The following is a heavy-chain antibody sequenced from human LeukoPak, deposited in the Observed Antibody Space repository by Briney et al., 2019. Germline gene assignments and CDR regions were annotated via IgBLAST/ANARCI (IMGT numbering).Heavy chain of an antibody. D-gene: IGHD3-16*01. J-gene: IGHJ3*02. V-gene: IGHV4-38-2*01. CDR3: AGSYTTENAFDI. CDR1: GYSITSGYY. Sequence: PSETLSLTCAVSGYSITSGYYWAWIRQPPGKGLEWIGNIYHSGSTYYNPSLKSRVTISVDTSKNQFSLKLSSVTAADTAVYYCAGSYTTENAFDIWGQGTMVTVPS. CDR2: IYHSGST.